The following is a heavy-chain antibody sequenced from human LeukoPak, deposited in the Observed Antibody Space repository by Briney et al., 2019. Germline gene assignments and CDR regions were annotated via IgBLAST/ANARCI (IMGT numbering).Heavy chain of an antibody. Sequence: SETLSLTCTVSGGSISSYYWSWIRQPPGKGLEWIGYIYYSGSTNYNPSLKSRVTISVDTSKNQFSLKLSSVTAADTAVYYCARVRAPSYHYDSSGYYTQIGYFDYWGQGTLVTVSS. CDR2: IYYSGST. D-gene: IGHD3-22*01. J-gene: IGHJ4*02. CDR3: ARVRAPSYHYDSSGYYTQIGYFDY. V-gene: IGHV4-59*01. CDR1: GGSISSYY.